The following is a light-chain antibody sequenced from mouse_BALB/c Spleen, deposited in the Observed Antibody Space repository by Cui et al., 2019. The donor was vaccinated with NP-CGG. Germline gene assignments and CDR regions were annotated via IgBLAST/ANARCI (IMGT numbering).Light chain of an antibody. CDR3: ALWYSNHWV. J-gene: IGLJ1*01. Sequence: QAVVTQETALTTSPGETVTLTCCSSTGAITTSNYANWVQEKPDHLFTGLIGGTNNRAPGVPARFSGSLIGDKAALIITGAQTEDEAIYFCALWYSNHWVFGGGTKLTVL. V-gene: IGLV1*01. CDR1: TGAITTSNY. CDR2: GTN.